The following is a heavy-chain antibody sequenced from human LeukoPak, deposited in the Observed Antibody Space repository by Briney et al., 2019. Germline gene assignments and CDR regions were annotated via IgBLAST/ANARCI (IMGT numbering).Heavy chain of an antibody. Sequence: ASANVSCKASGGTFSSYAISWVRQAPGQGLEWMGRIIPILGIANYAQKFQGRVTITADKSTSTAYMELSSLRSEDTAVYYCASAYYDSSGYYPLDFDYWGQGTLVTVSS. V-gene: IGHV1-69*04. CDR1: GGTFSSYA. CDR3: ASAYYDSSGYYPLDFDY. J-gene: IGHJ4*02. CDR2: IIPILGIA. D-gene: IGHD3-22*01.